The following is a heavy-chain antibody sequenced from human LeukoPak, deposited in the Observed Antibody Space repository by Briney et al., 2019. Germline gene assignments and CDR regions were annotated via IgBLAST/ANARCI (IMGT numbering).Heavy chain of an antibody. CDR2: INHSGST. Sequence: SETLSLTCAVYGGSFSSYYWSWIRQPPGKGLEWIGEINHSGSTNYNPSLKSRVTISVDTSKNQFSLKLSSVTAADTAVYYCASPSAAGRLYGTDVWGKGTTVTVSS. J-gene: IGHJ6*04. CDR3: ASPSAAGRLYGTDV. V-gene: IGHV4-34*01. CDR1: GGSFSSYY. D-gene: IGHD6-13*01.